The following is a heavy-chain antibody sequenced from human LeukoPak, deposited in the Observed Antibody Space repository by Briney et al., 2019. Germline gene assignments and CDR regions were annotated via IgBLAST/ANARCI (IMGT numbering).Heavy chain of an antibody. CDR3: AKGRDCSSTSCYRYYYYYYYMDV. Sequence: GGSLRLSCAASGFTFSTSDMTWVRQAPGKGLEWVSVISSSGGRTYYADSLKGRFTISRDNSKNTLYLQLNSLRGEDTAVYYCAKGRDCSSTSCYRYYYYYYYMDVWGKGTTVTVSS. V-gene: IGHV3-23*01. CDR2: ISSSGGRT. CDR1: GFTFSTSD. J-gene: IGHJ6*03. D-gene: IGHD2-2*01.